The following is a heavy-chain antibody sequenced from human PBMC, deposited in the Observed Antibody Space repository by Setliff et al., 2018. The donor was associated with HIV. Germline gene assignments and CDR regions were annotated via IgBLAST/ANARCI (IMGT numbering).Heavy chain of an antibody. CDR2: VSYSGAT. Sequence: PSETLSLTCSVSGGSSIANTFASTWIWQSPGKGLEYIGDVSYSGATMYTNYNPSLESRVTVSEDTSRHQFSLKLTSVTADDTGIYYCARGPPFAYWGQGLLVTVSS. V-gene: IGHV4-39*07. CDR3: ARGPPFAY. J-gene: IGHJ4*02. CDR1: GGSSIANTFA.